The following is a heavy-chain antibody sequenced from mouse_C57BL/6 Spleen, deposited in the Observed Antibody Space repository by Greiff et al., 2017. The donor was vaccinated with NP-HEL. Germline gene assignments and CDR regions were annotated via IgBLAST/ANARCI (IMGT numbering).Heavy chain of an antibody. CDR1: GYTFTSYW. D-gene: IGHD1-2*01. CDR2: IYPGSGST. J-gene: IGHJ2*01. V-gene: IGHV1-55*01. CDR3: ARSERLLRRFDY. Sequence: VQLQQPGAELVKPGASVKMSCKASGYTFTSYWITWVKQRPGQGLEWIGDIYPGSGSTNYNEKFKSKATLTVDTSSSTAYMQLSSLTSEDSAVYYCARSERLLRRFDYWGQGTTLTVSS.